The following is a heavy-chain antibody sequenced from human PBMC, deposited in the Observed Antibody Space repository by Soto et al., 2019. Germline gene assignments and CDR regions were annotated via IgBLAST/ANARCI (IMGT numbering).Heavy chain of an antibody. J-gene: IGHJ3*02. CDR2: ISSSSSYI. CDR3: ARDRGQQLVPDAFDI. Sequence: RLSCAASGFTFSSYSMNWVRQAPGKGLEWVSSISSSSSYIYYADSVKGRFTISRDNAKNSLYLQMNSLRAEDTAVYYCARDRGQQLVPDAFDIWGQGTMVTVSS. V-gene: IGHV3-21*01. CDR1: GFTFSSYS. D-gene: IGHD6-6*01.